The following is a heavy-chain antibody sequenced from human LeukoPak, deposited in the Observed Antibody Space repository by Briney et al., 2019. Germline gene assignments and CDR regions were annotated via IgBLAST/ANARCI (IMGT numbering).Heavy chain of an antibody. CDR1: GGSISSYY. CDR2: IYYSGST. CDR3: ARGSPLDFDP. Sequence: SETLSLTCTVSGGSISSYYWNWIRQPPGKGLEWIGYIYYSGSTNYNPSLKSRVTISVDTSKNQFSLKLSSVTAADTAVYYCARGSPLDFDPWGQGTLVTVSS. V-gene: IGHV4-59*01. J-gene: IGHJ5*02.